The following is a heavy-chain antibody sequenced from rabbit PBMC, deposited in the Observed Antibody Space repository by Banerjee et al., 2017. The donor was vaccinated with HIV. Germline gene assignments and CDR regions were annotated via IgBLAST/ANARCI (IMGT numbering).Heavy chain of an antibody. CDR2: IYTTSGST. D-gene: IGHD7-1*01. J-gene: IGHJ4*01. CDR1: GIDFSSYYY. V-gene: IGHV1S43*01. CDR3: ARDPGGTNDL. Sequence: QQQLEESGGGLVKPGGTLTLTCKAAGIDFSSYYYVCWVRQAPGKGLELIACIYTTSGSTWYASWVNGRFTISKTSSTTVTLQMTSLTAADTATYFCARDPGGTNDLWGPGTLVTVS.